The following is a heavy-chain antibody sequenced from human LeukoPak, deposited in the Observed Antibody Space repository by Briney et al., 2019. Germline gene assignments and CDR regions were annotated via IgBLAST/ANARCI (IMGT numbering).Heavy chain of an antibody. J-gene: IGHJ4*02. CDR2: INPNSGGT. CDR1: GYTFTGYY. CDR3: ASRGENHLTY. D-gene: IGHD3-16*01. V-gene: IGHV1-2*02. Sequence: GASVKVSCKASGYTFTGYYMHWVRQAPGQGLEWMGWINPNSGGTNYAQKFQGRVTMTTDTSTSTAYMELRSLRSDDTAVYYCASRGENHLTYWGQGTLVTVSS.